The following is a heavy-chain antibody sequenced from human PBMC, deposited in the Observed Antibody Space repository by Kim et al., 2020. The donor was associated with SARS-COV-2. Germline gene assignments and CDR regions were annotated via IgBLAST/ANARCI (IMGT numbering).Heavy chain of an antibody. CDR3: ARSLLGSLVAGWY. V-gene: IGHV1-18*01. J-gene: IGHJ4*02. CDR1: GYTFTSYG. Sequence: ASVKVSCKTSGYTFTSYGLTWLRRAPGQGLEWVGWISGYNDNIKYAQKFQGRVTLTTDISRNIGYMEVKNLRSDDTAVYYCARSLLGSLVAGWYWGQGALVTVSS. D-gene: IGHD1-26*01. CDR2: ISGYNDNI.